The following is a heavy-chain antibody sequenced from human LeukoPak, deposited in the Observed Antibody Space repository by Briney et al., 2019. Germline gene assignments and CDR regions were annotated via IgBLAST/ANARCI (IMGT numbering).Heavy chain of an antibody. D-gene: IGHD2-15*01. V-gene: IGHV4-31*03. J-gene: IGHJ5*02. CDR3: ARGRPHCNGGSCYLRGGWFDP. CDR2: VYYSWST. CDR1: GGSISSGGYY. Sequence: PSQTLSLTCTVSGGSISSGGYYWSWIRQHPGKGLVWIGYVYYSWSTYYNPSLKSRVTISVDTSKNQFSLKLSSVTAADTAVYYCARGRPHCNGGSCYLRGGWFDPWGQGTLVTVSS.